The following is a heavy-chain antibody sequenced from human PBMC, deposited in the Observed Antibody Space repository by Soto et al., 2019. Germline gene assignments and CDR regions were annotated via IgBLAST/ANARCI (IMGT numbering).Heavy chain of an antibody. D-gene: IGHD6-19*01. CDR1: GGSFSGYY. V-gene: IGHV4-34*01. J-gene: IGHJ4*02. CDR2: INHSGST. CDR3: ARTIAVAGRGYYFAY. Sequence: QVQLQQGGAGLLKPSDTLSLTCAVYGGSFSGYYWSWIRQPPGKGLEWIGEINHSGSTNYNPTLKSRTTISVDTSKNQFSLKLRSVTAADTAVYYCARTIAVAGRGYYFAYWGQGTLVTVSS.